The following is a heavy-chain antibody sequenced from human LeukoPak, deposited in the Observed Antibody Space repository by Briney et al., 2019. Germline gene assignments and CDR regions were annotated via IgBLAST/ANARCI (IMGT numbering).Heavy chain of an antibody. V-gene: IGHV3-7*01. CDR1: GFTFSTYW. CDR2: IRGDGSVK. J-gene: IGHJ3*02. D-gene: IGHD3-22*01. Sequence: GGSLRLSCAASGFTFSTYWMGWVRQAPGKGLEWVANIRGDGSVKYLLDSVKGRFTISRDNVKNSLSLEMNNLRAEDTAVYYCSRDANYYDSSRHYFDAFDIWGQGTMVTVSS. CDR3: SRDANYYDSSRHYFDAFDI.